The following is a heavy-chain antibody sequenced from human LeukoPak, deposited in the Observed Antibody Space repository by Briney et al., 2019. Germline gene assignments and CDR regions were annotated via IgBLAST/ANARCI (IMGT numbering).Heavy chain of an antibody. D-gene: IGHD4-11*01. Sequence: GGSLRLSCAASGFTFSNYGMHWVRQAPGKGLEWVAVMSYDGSNKYYADSVKGRFTISRDNSKNTLYLQMNSLRAEDTAVYYCAKVNGTTVSPYGLDVWGQGTTVTVSS. V-gene: IGHV3-30*18. J-gene: IGHJ6*02. CDR3: AKVNGTTVSPYGLDV. CDR1: GFTFSNYG. CDR2: MSYDGSNK.